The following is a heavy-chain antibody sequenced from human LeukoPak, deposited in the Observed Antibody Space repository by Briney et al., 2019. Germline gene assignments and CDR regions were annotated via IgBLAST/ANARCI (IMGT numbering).Heavy chain of an antibody. CDR2: ISGSGGST. Sequence: PGGSLRLSCAASGFTFSTYAMSWVRQAPGKGLEWVSGISGSGGSTYYADSVKGRFTISRDNSKNTLYLQMNSLRAEDTAVYYCAKDPQLERRPDDYWGQGTLVAVSS. CDR3: AKDPQLERRPDDY. V-gene: IGHV3-23*01. J-gene: IGHJ4*02. CDR1: GFTFSTYA. D-gene: IGHD1-1*01.